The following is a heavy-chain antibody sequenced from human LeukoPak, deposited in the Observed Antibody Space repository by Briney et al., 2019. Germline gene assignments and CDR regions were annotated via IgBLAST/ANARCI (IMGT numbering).Heavy chain of an antibody. Sequence: PGGSLRLSCAASGFTFSSYAMSWGRQARGKGLEWVSAISGSGGSTYYADAVRGRFTISRDNSKNTLYLQMNSLRAEDTAVYYCAKTRDVIVVRGVYGMDVWGQGTTVTVSS. CDR3: AKTRDVIVVRGVYGMDV. CDR1: GFTFSSYA. V-gene: IGHV3-23*01. CDR2: ISGSGGST. D-gene: IGHD3-10*01. J-gene: IGHJ6*02.